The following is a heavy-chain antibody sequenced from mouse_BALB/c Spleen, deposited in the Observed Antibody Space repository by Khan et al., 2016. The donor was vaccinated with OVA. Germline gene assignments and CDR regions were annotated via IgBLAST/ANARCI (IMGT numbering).Heavy chain of an antibody. D-gene: IGHD1-1*01. J-gene: IGHJ2*01. V-gene: IGHV1-20*02. CDR3: ARIYGSYFDY. Sequence: VQLKQSGPELVKPGASVKISCKASGYSFTGYFIHWVMQSHGKSLEWIGRINPHFGETFYNQKFVDKATLTVDESSSTAHLELRSLASEDSAVYYCARIYGSYFDYWGQGTTLPVSS. CDR2: INPHFGET. CDR1: GYSFTGYF.